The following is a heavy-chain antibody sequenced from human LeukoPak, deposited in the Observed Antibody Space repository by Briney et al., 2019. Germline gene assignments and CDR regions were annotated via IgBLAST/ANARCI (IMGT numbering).Heavy chain of an antibody. V-gene: IGHV4-39*07. Sequence: SETLSLTCTVSGDSISSSSFFWGWIRQPPGKGLEWIGAVYSENTYYNPSLKSRVTMSVDTSKNQFSLKMSYVTAADTGVYYCARGYCRDDICQVFPYWGQGTLVTVSS. CDR2: VYSENT. D-gene: IGHD2-21*02. J-gene: IGHJ4*02. CDR1: GDSISSSSFF. CDR3: ARGYCRDDICQVFPY.